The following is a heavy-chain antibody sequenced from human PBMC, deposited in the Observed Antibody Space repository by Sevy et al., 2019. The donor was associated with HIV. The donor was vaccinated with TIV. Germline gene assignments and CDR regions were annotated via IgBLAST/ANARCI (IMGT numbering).Heavy chain of an antibody. CDR3: AGLSVYYYDSSGYYTTGHAFDI. CDR1: GFSVSNSY. J-gene: IGHJ3*02. V-gene: IGHV3-53*01. Sequence: GGSLRLSCAASGFSVSNSYMSWVRQAPGKGPQWVSVIYSGDSTYYTDSVKGRFTISRDNSKNTLYLQMNSLRAEDTAVYYCAGLSVYYYDSSGYYTTGHAFDIWGQGTMVTVSS. D-gene: IGHD3-22*01. CDR2: IYSGDST.